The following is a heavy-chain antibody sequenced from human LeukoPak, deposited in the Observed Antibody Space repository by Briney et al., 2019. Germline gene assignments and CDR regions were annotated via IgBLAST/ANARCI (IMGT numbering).Heavy chain of an antibody. CDR2: IIPIFGTA. Sequence: GASVKVSCKASGYTFTSYGISWVRQAPGQGLEWMGGIIPIFGTANYAQKFQGRVTITTDESTSTAYMELSSLRSEDTAVYYCAREKGGSGSYSYWGQGTLVTVSS. J-gene: IGHJ4*02. V-gene: IGHV1-69*05. D-gene: IGHD1-26*01. CDR3: AREKGGSGSYSY. CDR1: GYTFTSYG.